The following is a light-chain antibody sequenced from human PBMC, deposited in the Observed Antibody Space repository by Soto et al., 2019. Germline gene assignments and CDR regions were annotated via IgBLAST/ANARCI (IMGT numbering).Light chain of an antibody. CDR1: QTLSNSF. V-gene: IGKV3-20*01. J-gene: IGKJ5*01. Sequence: EIVLTQSPGTLSSSPGERATLSCRASQTLSNSFIAWYQQKPGQAPRLLIYDTSSRATGVPDRYSASGSGTDFTLTISRLGPEDFAVFFCQQYGTSEIIFGQGTRLEIK. CDR3: QQYGTSEII. CDR2: DTS.